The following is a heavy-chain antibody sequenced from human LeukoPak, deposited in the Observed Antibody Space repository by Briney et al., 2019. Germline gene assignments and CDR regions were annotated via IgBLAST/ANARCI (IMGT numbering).Heavy chain of an antibody. CDR2: IYPGDSDT. J-gene: IGHJ3*02. CDR3: ATYDLSVAGPLDI. Sequence: WIRQPPGKGLEWMGIIYPGDSDTRYSPSFQGQVTISADKSISTAYLQWSSLKASDTAMYYCATYDLSVAGPLDIWGQGTMVTVSS. D-gene: IGHD6-19*01. V-gene: IGHV5-51*01.